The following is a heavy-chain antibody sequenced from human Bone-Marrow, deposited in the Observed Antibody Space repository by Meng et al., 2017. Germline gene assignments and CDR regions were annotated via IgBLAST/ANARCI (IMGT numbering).Heavy chain of an antibody. CDR2: ISSSSSYI. D-gene: IGHD3-3*01. V-gene: IGHV3-21*01. CDR3: ARGHPIYGLLYLDY. J-gene: IGHJ4*02. CDR1: GFTFSSYS. Sequence: GSLRLSCAASGFTFSSYSMNWVRQAPGKGLEWVSSISSSSSYIYYADSVKGRFTISRDNAKNSLYLQMNSLRAEDTAVYYCARGHPIYGLLYLDYWGQGTLVTVSS.